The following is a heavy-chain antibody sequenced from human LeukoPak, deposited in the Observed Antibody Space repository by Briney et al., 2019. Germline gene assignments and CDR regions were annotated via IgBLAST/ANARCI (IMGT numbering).Heavy chain of an antibody. D-gene: IGHD6-13*01. Sequence: SETLSLTCTVSGGSISSYYWSWIPQPPGKGLEWIGYIYYSGSTKYNPSLRSRVTISADTSKNQFSLKLSSVTAADTAVYYCARHLRGEQQLSGFDYWGQGTPVTVSS. J-gene: IGHJ4*02. V-gene: IGHV4-59*08. CDR3: ARHLRGEQQLSGFDY. CDR1: GGSISSYY. CDR2: IYYSGST.